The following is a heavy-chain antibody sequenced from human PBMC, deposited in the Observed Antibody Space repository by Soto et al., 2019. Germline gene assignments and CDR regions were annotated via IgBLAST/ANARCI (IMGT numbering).Heavy chain of an antibody. CDR3: ARADGDYAIDY. CDR1: GFTFSSYA. D-gene: IGHD4-17*01. Sequence: QVQLVESGGGVVQPGRSLRLSCAASGFTFSSYAMHWVRQAPGKGLEWVAVISYDGSNKYYAASVKGRFTISRDNSKNTRYLQLNSLRAEDTAVYYCARADGDYAIDYWGQGTLVTVSS. CDR2: ISYDGSNK. V-gene: IGHV3-30-3*01. J-gene: IGHJ4*02.